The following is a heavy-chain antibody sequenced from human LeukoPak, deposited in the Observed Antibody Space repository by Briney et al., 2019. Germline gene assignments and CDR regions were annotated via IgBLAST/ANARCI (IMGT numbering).Heavy chain of an antibody. CDR1: GFTVSSNY. Sequence: GGSLRLSCAASGFTVSSNYMSWVRQAPGKGLEWVSVIYTGGNTYYADSVKGRFTISRDNSKNTVYLQMNSLSDEDTAVYYCARDGAYDFWSGYYVDYWGQGTLVTVSS. CDR2: IYTGGNT. J-gene: IGHJ4*02. D-gene: IGHD3-3*01. CDR3: ARDGAYDFWSGYYVDY. V-gene: IGHV3-66*01.